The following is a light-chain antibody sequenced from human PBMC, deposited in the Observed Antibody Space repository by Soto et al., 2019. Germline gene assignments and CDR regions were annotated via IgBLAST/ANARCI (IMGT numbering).Light chain of an antibody. CDR1: NSDVGDYNY. J-gene: IGLJ1*01. V-gene: IGLV2-14*01. Sequence: QSALTQPASVSGSPGQSITISCTGTNSDVGDYNYVSWYQQHPGKAPKLIIYEVSNRPSGISDRFSASKSGNTASLTISGLQAEAEADYYCSSYTKSNHRVFGTGTKVTV. CDR2: EVS. CDR3: SSYTKSNHRV.